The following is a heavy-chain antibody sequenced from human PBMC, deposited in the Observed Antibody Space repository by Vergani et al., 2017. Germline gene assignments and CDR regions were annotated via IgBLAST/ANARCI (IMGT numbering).Heavy chain of an antibody. J-gene: IGHJ4*02. CDR2: ISSSGSTI. CDR1: GFTFSSYE. V-gene: IGHV3-48*03. Sequence: QLVESGGGLVQPGGSLRLSCAASGFTFSSYEMNWVRQAPGKGLEWVSYISSSGSTIYYADSVKGRFTISRDNAKNSLYLQMNSLRAEDTAVYYCARGDDYDFWSGYYMELGYYFDYWGQGTLVTVSS. D-gene: IGHD3-3*01. CDR3: ARGDDYDFWSGYYMELGYYFDY.